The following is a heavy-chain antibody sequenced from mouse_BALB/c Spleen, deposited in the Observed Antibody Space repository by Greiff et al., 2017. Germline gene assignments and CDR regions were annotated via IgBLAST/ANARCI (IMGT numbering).Heavy chain of an antibody. D-gene: IGHD2-10*02. CDR1: GYAFTNYL. CDR2: INPGSGGT. J-gene: IGHJ4*01. Sequence: VKLQQSGAELVRPGTSVKVSCRASGYAFTNYLIEWVKQRPGQGLEWIGVINPGSGGTNYNEKFKGKATLTADKSSSTAYMQLSSLTSDDSAVYFCARSMVTRYYAMDYWGQGTSVTVSS. CDR3: ARSMVTRYYAMDY. V-gene: IGHV1-54*01.